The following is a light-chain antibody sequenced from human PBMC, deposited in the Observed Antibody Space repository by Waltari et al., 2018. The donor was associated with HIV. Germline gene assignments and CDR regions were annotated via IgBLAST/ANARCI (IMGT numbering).Light chain of an antibody. CDR2: DNN. Sequence: QSVLTQPPSVSAAPGQKVTISSPGSSSNFGNSFVSWYQHLPGAAPKLLIYDNNKRPSGISDRFSGSKSGTSATLAITGLQTGDEADYYCGTWDSSLGAGVFGGGTRLTVL. J-gene: IGLJ3*02. V-gene: IGLV1-51*01. CDR1: SSNFGNSF. CDR3: GTWDSSLGAGV.